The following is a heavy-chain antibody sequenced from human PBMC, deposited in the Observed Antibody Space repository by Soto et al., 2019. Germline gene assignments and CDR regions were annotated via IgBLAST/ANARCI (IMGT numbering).Heavy chain of an antibody. V-gene: IGHV4-59*01. D-gene: IGHD2-21*02. CDR3: ARIETGRVVTRPNWFDP. Sequence: SETLSLTCSVSGASISSFYYTWIRQTPGKGLEWIGYIYLGGSINYNPSFKSRVIISVDTSKNQFSVRLSSVTAADTAIYYCARIETGRVVTRPNWFDPWGQGTLVTVSS. CDR2: IYLGGSI. J-gene: IGHJ5*02. CDR1: GASISSFY.